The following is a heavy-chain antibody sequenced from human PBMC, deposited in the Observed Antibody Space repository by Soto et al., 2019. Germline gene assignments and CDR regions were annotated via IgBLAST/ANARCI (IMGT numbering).Heavy chain of an antibody. CDR1: GFTFSRHA. Sequence: QVQLVESGGGEVQPGGSLRLSCAASGFTFSRHAIHWVRLTPGRGLEWVLAISRDGSYIYYTDSVKGRFTVSRDNSKNTLFGQMNRLIPDDTALYFCARTRNGGVADSFDSWGQGTRVTVSS. CDR2: ISRDGSYI. D-gene: IGHD3-3*01. CDR3: ARTRNGGVADSFDS. V-gene: IGHV3-30*04. J-gene: IGHJ5*01.